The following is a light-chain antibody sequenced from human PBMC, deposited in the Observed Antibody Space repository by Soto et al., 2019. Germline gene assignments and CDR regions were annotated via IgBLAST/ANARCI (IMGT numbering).Light chain of an antibody. J-gene: IGKJ1*01. CDR2: DAS. Sequence: DFQMTQSPATLSASVGDRVTITCRAIQSISSWLAWYQQKPGKAPKLLIYDASSLESGVPSRFSGSGSGTEFTLTISSLQPDDFATYSCQQYNSDSRTFGQGTKVEIK. CDR1: QSISSW. V-gene: IGKV1-5*01. CDR3: QQYNSDSRT.